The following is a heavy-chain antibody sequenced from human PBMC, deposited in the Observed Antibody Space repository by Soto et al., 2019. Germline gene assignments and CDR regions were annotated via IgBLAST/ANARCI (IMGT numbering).Heavy chain of an antibody. CDR2: INHSGST. CDR3: ARAYYYGSGSYWVDYYYGMDV. CDR1: GGSFSGYY. V-gene: IGHV4-34*01. J-gene: IGHJ6*02. D-gene: IGHD3-10*01. Sequence: SETLSLTCAVYGGSFSGYYWSWIRQPPGKGLEWIGEINHSGSTNYNPSLKSRVTISVDTSKNQFSLKLSSVTAADTAVYYCARAYYYGSGSYWVDYYYGMDVWGQGTTVTVS.